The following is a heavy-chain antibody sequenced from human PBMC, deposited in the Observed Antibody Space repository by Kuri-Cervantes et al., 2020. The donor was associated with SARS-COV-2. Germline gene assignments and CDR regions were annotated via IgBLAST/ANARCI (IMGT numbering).Heavy chain of an antibody. J-gene: IGHJ6*02. CDR2: MNPNSGNT. CDR3: ARPQRNGYYYGMDV. CDR1: GYTFTSYD. Sequence: ASVKVSCKASGYTFTSYDINWVRQATGQGLEWMGWMNPNSGNTGYAQKFQGRVTITADESTSTAYMELSSLRSEDTAVYYCARPQRNGYYYGMDVWGQGTTVTVSS. V-gene: IGHV1-8*01. D-gene: IGHD2-8*01.